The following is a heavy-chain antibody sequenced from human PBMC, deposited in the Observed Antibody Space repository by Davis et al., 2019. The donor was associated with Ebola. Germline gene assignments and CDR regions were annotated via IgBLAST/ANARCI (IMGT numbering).Heavy chain of an antibody. D-gene: IGHD3-3*01. V-gene: IGHV1-69*13. J-gene: IGHJ4*02. Sequence: SVKVSCKASGGTFSSYAISWVRQAPGQGLEWMGGIIPIFGTANYAQKFQGRVTITADESTSTAYMELSSLRSEDTAVYYCARGDFWINTNYYFDYWGQGTLVTVSS. CDR1: GGTFSSYA. CDR2: IIPIFGTA. CDR3: ARGDFWINTNYYFDY.